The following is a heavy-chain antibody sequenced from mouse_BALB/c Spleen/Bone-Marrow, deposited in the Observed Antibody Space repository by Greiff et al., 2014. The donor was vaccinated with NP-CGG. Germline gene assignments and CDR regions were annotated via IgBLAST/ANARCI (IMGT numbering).Heavy chain of an antibody. CDR3: ARTTLYKGYFDY. CDR2: IRSGGST. Sequence: VKLVESGPGLVQPSQSLSITCTVSGFSLTSYGVHWVRQSPGKGLEWLGVIRSGGSTDYNAAFISRLSISKDNSESQVFFKMNSLQADDTAIYYCARTTLYKGYFDYWGQGTTLTVSS. D-gene: IGHD1-3*01. CDR1: GFSLTSYG. J-gene: IGHJ2*01. V-gene: IGHV2-4-1*01.